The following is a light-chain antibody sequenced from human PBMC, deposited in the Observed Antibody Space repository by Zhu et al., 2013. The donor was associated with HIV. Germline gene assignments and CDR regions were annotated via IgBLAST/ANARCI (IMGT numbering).Light chain of an antibody. CDR2: GAS. CDR1: QSLRSSS. V-gene: IGKV3-20*01. J-gene: IGKJ5*01. CDR3: QQYDSSPDIT. Sequence: EIVLTQSPGTLSLSPGERATLSCRASQSLRSSSLAWYQQSPGQAPRLLIYGASSRATGIPDKFSGSGSGTDFTLTISRLEPEDFAVYYCQQYDSSPDITFGQGTRLDIK.